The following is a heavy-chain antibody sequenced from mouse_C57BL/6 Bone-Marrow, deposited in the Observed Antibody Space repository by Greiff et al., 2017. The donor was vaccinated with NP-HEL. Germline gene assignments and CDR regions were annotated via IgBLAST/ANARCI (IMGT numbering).Heavy chain of an antibody. CDR2: ISDGGSYT. CDR1: GFTFSSYA. V-gene: IGHV5-4*03. Sequence: EVKLMESGGGLVKPGGSLKLSCAASGFTFSSYAMSWVRQTPEKRLEWVATISDGGSYTYYPDNVKGRFTISRDNAKNNLYLQMSHLKSEDTAMYYCANFYFDYWGQGTTLTVSS. J-gene: IGHJ2*01. CDR3: ANFYFDY.